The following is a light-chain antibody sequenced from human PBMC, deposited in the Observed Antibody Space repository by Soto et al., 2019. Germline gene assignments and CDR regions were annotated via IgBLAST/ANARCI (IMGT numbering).Light chain of an antibody. CDR1: NIGGKS. Sequence: SYELTQPPSVSVALGQTARITCGGNNIGGKSVHWYQQKPGQAPVLVVYDDSDRPSGIPARFSGSNSVNTATLTISRVAAGDEADYYCQVGESGRGVFGTGTKVTVL. CDR2: DDS. J-gene: IGLJ1*01. CDR3: QVGESGRGV. V-gene: IGLV3-21*02.